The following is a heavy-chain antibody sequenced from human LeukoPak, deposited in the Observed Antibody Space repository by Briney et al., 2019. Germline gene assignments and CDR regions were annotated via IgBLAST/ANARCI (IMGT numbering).Heavy chain of an antibody. Sequence: GGSLRLSCAASGFTFSTSGMHWVRQVPGKGLEWVAVIWFDGSNKHYADSVKGRFTISRDNSENTLYLQMNSLRAEDTAVYYCARDPSYSSSTSCYVGSPLYYYYPMDVWGQGTTVTVSS. J-gene: IGHJ6*02. CDR3: ARDPSYSSSTSCYVGSPLYYYYPMDV. CDR1: GFTFSTSG. D-gene: IGHD2-2*01. CDR2: IWFDGSNK. V-gene: IGHV3-33*01.